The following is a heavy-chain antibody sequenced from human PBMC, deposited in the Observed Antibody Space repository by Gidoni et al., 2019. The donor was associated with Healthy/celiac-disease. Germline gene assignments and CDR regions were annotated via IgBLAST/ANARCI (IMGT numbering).Heavy chain of an antibody. CDR1: GGSFSGYY. J-gene: IGHJ5*02. Sequence: QVQLQQWGAGLLKPSETLSLTCAVYGGSFSGYYWSWIRQPPGKGLEWIGEINHSGSTNYNPSLKSRVTISVDTSKNQFSLKLSSVTAADTAVYYCARTAIWSGYWFDPWGQGTLVTVSS. CDR3: ARTAIWSGYWFDP. D-gene: IGHD3-3*01. V-gene: IGHV4-34*01. CDR2: INHSGST.